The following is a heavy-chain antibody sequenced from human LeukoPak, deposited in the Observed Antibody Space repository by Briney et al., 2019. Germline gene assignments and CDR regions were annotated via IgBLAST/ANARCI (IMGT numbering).Heavy chain of an antibody. Sequence: PGGTLRLSCAASGFTFSNYSMSWVRQAPGKGLEWVSASGGSGGTRYYADSVKGRFTISRDNAKNSLYLQMNSLRAEDPAVYYCARDLVLRFLERPLDWFDPWGQGTLVTVSS. CDR1: GFTFSNYS. V-gene: IGHV3-48*01. D-gene: IGHD3-3*01. CDR3: ARDLVLRFLERPLDWFDP. CDR2: SGGSGGTR. J-gene: IGHJ5*02.